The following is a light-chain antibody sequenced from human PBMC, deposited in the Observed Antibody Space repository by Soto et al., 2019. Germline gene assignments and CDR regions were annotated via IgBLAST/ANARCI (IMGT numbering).Light chain of an antibody. CDR2: RAS. CDR1: QRVSTN. Sequence: DIVMTQSPATLSVSPGERATLSCRASQRVSTNLAWYQQKPGQAPRLLIYRASTRATGIPASFSGSGSGTEFTLTISTLQSADFAVYYCQHYNDRPPWTFGQGTKVDIK. V-gene: IGKV3-15*01. J-gene: IGKJ1*01. CDR3: QHYNDRPPWT.